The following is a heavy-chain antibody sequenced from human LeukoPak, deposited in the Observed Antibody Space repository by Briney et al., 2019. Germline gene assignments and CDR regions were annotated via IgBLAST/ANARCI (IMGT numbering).Heavy chain of an antibody. V-gene: IGHV4-59*01. CDR2: IYHTGST. CDR1: GGSISSYY. J-gene: IGHJ4*02. Sequence: PSETLSLTCTVSGGSISSYYWSWIRQPPGKGLEWIGYIYHTGSTNYNPSLKSRVTISVDTSKNQFSLKLSSVTAADTAVYYCARFYDSSGYYYEIFDYWGQGTLVTVSS. CDR3: ARFYDSSGYYYEIFDY. D-gene: IGHD3-22*01.